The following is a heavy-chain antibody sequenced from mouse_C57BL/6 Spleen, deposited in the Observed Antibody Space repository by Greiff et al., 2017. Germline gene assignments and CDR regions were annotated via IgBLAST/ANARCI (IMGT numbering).Heavy chain of an antibody. CDR3: ARDDYDY. CDR1: GFTFSDSG. V-gene: IGHV5-17*01. J-gene: IGHJ2*01. D-gene: IGHD2-4*01. Sequence: EVMLVESGGGLVKPGGSLKLSFAASGFTFSDSGLHWVRQAPEKGLEWVAYISSGSSTIYYADTVKGRFTISRDNAKNTLFLQMTSLRSEDTAMYYCARDDYDYWGQGTTLTVSS. CDR2: ISSGSSTI.